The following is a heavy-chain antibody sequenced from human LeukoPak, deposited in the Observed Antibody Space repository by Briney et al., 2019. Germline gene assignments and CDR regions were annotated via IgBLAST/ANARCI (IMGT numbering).Heavy chain of an antibody. CDR3: AKGQELDDGVFDS. V-gene: IGHV3-23*01. Sequence: PGGSLRLSCAASGFTFSRIAMTWVRQAPGKGLEWVSTIRSNGDTAHNADSVRGRFAISRDNSKNALFLQMNSLRVEDTAIYYCAKGQELDDGVFDSWGQGTLVTVSS. CDR2: IRSNGDTA. D-gene: IGHD1-1*01. J-gene: IGHJ4*02. CDR1: GFTFSRIA.